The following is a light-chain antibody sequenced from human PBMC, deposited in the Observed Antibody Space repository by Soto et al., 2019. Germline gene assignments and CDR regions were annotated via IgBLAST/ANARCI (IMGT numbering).Light chain of an antibody. CDR2: LGS. Sequence: IGMTQSPLCIPVTPGEPASLSCSYSQSLLHSHGYDYLDWYLQKPGQSPQLLIYLGSNRASGVPDRFSGSGSGSTVTLKSCRVEAEDVVVYYGMQCLETPCTMGQGTKVDIK. CDR1: QSLLHSHGYDY. V-gene: IGKV2-28*01. J-gene: IGKJ2*02. CDR3: MQCLETPCT.